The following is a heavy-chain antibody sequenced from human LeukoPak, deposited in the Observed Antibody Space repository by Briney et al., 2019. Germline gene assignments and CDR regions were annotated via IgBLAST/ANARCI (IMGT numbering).Heavy chain of an antibody. Sequence: ASVKVSCKASGGTFSSYAISCVRQAPGQRLEWMGRIIAIIGVANYAQKFQGRVTITADKTTSTAYMELSSLRSEDTAVYYCAREGTGDGSALGDYWGQGTLVTVSS. D-gene: IGHD7-27*01. V-gene: IGHV1-69*04. J-gene: IGHJ4*02. CDR2: IIAIIGVA. CDR3: AREGTGDGSALGDY. CDR1: GGTFSSYA.